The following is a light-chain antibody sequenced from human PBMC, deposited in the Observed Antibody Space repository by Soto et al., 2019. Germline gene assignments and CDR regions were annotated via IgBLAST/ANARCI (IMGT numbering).Light chain of an antibody. CDR2: RNN. Sequence: QAVVTQPPSASGTPGQRVTISCSGSSSNIGSNYVYWYHQLPGTAPKLVIYRNNQRPSGVPDRISGSKSGTSASLAISGLRSEDEADYYCQAYDYSLTASVFGGGTKLTVL. CDR1: SSNIGSNY. V-gene: IGLV1-47*01. CDR3: QAYDYSLTASV. J-gene: IGLJ3*02.